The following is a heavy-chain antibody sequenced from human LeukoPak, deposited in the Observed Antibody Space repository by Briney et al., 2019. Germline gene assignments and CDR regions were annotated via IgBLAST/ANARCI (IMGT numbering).Heavy chain of an antibody. V-gene: IGHV3-23*01. CDR2: ISDSGNT. CDR1: GFTLSSYA. CDR3: AKAPVTTCRGAYCYPFDY. Sequence: GGSLRLSCAASGFTLSSYAMSWVRQAPGKGLEWVSAISDSGNTYHADSVKGRFTISRDSSKNTLFLRMNRLRPEDAAVYYCAKAPVTTCRGAYCYPFDYWGQGTLVTVSS. J-gene: IGHJ4*02. D-gene: IGHD2-21*01.